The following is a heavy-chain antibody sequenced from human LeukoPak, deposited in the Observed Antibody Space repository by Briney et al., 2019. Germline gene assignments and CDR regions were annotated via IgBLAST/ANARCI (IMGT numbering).Heavy chain of an antibody. D-gene: IGHD3-22*01. V-gene: IGHV1-69*13. CDR3: ARAIGRNYYDSSGYSPSYYYYGMDV. Sequence: ASVKVSCKASGGTFSSYAISWVRQAPGQGLEWMGGIIPIFGTANYAQKFQGRVTITADESTSTAYMELSSLRSEDTAVYYCARAIGRNYYDSSGYSPSYYYYGMDVWGQGTTVTVSS. J-gene: IGHJ6*02. CDR2: IIPIFGTA. CDR1: GGTFSSYA.